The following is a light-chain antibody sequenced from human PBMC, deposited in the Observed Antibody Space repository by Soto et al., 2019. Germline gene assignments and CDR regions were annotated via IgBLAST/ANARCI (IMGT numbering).Light chain of an antibody. CDR2: SAS. V-gene: IGKV1-39*01. CDR1: EIIARH. J-gene: IGKJ5*01. Sequence: DIPMTQSPAALSASVGDRVTIPCRASEIIARHLNWYLQQPGNAPKLLIYSASSLQNGVPSRFRGGGAWTDFSLTISNRQQEDFATYYCHQSDSALSSTFGQGTRLEIK. CDR3: HQSDSALSST.